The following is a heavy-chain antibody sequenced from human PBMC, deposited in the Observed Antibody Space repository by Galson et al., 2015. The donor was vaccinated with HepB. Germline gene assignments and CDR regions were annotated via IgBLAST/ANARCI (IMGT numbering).Heavy chain of an antibody. Sequence: SLRLSCAASGFTFSSYAMSWVRQAPGKGLEWVSAISGSGGSTYYADSVKGRFTISRDNSKNTLYLQMNSLRAEDTAVYHCAKAPRYYDSSGYWLRDYWGQGTLVTVSS. CDR3: AKAPRYYDSSGYWLRDY. CDR2: ISGSGGST. V-gene: IGHV3-23*01. J-gene: IGHJ4*02. CDR1: GFTFSSYA. D-gene: IGHD3-22*01.